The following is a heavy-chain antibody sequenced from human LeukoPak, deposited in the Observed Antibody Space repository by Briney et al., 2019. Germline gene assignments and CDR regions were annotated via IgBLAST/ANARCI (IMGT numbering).Heavy chain of an antibody. V-gene: IGHV3-23*01. CDR2: ISVSGGGT. CDR1: GFTFSAYS. CDR3: VKDWRDESNCGGDCLQY. D-gene: IGHD2-21*02. Sequence: GGSLRLSCVASGFTFSAYSMTWIRQAPGKGLDWVSSISVSGGGTYYADSVRGRFTISRDNSKNTLYLHMNSLRAEDTAVYYCVKDWRDESNCGGDCLQYWGQGTLVTVSS. J-gene: IGHJ4*02.